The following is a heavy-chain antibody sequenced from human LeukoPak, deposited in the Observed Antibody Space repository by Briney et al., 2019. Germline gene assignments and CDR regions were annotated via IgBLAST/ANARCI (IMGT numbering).Heavy chain of an antibody. D-gene: IGHD2-15*01. J-gene: IGHJ6*02. Sequence: GGSLRLSCAASGFTFSTYWMSWVRQAPGKGLEWVANIKQDGSAKFYVDSVKGRFTISRDNAKNSLYLQMNSLRAEDTAVYYCARDARAVAATSEYGMDVWGQGTTVTVSS. CDR2: IKQDGSAK. CDR1: GFTFSTYW. V-gene: IGHV3-7*01. CDR3: ARDARAVAATSEYGMDV.